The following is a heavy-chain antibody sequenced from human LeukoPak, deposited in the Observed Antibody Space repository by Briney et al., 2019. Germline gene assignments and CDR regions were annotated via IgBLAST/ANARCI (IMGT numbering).Heavy chain of an antibody. D-gene: IGHD5-18*01. V-gene: IGHV4-34*01. CDR3: ARTLYSYGVLDY. CDR2: INHSGST. CDR1: GGSFSGYY. Sequence: SETLSLTCAVYGGSFSGYYWSWIRQPPGKGLEWIGEINHSGSTNYNPSLKSRVTISVDTSKNQFSLKLSSVTAADTAVYYCARTLYSYGVLDYWGQGTLVTVSS. J-gene: IGHJ4*02.